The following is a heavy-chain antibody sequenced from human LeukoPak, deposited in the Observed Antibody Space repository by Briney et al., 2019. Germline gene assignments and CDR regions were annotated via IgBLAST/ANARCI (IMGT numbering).Heavy chain of an antibody. J-gene: IGHJ3*02. CDR1: GFTFSSYW. V-gene: IGHV3-7*01. D-gene: IGHD6-19*01. CDR2: IKQDGSEK. Sequence: GGSLRLSCAASGFTFSSYWMSWVRQAPGKGLEWAANIKQDGSEKYYVDSVKGRFTISRDNAKNSLYLQMNSLRAEDTAVYYCARGQWLAPGSAFDIWGQGTMVTVSS. CDR3: ARGQWLAPGSAFDI.